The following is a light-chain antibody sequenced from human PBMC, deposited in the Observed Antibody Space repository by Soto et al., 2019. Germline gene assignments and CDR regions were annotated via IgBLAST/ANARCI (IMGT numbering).Light chain of an antibody. Sequence: IVLTQSPATLSLSPGKRATLSCRASQNISNYLIWYQQKPGQAPRLLIYGASTRATGIPARFSGSGSGTEFTLTISTLQSEDFAVYYCKQYNNWPAISFGQGTRGEI. V-gene: IGKV3D-15*01. CDR2: GAS. CDR1: QNISNY. J-gene: IGKJ5*01. CDR3: KQYNNWPAIS.